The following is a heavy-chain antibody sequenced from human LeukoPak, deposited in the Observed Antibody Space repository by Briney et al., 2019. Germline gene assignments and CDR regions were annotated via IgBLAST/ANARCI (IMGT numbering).Heavy chain of an antibody. D-gene: IGHD2-15*01. V-gene: IGHV4-38-2*01. J-gene: IGHJ3*02. Sequence: SETLSLTCAVSGYSISSGYYRGWIRQPPGKGLEWIGSIYHSGSTYYNPPLKSRVTISVDTSKNQFSLKLSSVTAADTAVYYCAGLSQDTWDAFDIWGQGTMVTVSS. CDR3: AGLSQDTWDAFDI. CDR1: GYSISSGYY. CDR2: IYHSGST.